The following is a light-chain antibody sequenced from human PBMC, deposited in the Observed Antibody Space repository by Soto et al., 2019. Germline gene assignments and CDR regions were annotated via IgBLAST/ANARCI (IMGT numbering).Light chain of an antibody. CDR1: QSVRSSY. V-gene: IGKV3-20*01. J-gene: IGKJ1*01. CDR2: AAS. CDR3: QQYGSSPRT. Sequence: EIVLTQSPDTLSLSPGESATLSCRASQSVRSSYLAWYQQTPGQTPRLLIYAASSRATGIPDRFSGSGSGTDFSLTISRLEAEDFAVYYCQQYGSSPRTFDQGTKVEIK.